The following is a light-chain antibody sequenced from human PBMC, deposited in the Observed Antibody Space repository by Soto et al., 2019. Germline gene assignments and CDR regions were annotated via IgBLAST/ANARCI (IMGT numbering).Light chain of an antibody. CDR2: GAS. J-gene: IGKJ1*01. CDR1: QSVSSSY. CDR3: QWT. V-gene: IGKV3-20*01. Sequence: EIVLTQSPGTLSLSPGERATLSCRASQSVSSSYLAWYQQKPGQAPRLLIYGASSRATGIPDRFSGSGSGTDFTLTISRLEPEDFAVYYRQWTFGQGTKV.